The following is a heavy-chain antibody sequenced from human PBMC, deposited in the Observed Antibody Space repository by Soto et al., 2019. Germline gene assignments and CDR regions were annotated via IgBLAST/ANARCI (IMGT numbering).Heavy chain of an antibody. Sequence: QVQLVQSGAEVKKPGSSVKVSCKGSGGTFSSYAISWVRQAPGQGLEWMGGIIPIFGTANYAQKFQGRVTITADESTSTAYMELSSLISEDTAVYYCAAGYCSGGSCYEAGFDYWGQGTLVTVSS. D-gene: IGHD2-15*01. CDR2: IIPIFGTA. CDR1: GGTFSSYA. CDR3: AAGYCSGGSCYEAGFDY. V-gene: IGHV1-69*01. J-gene: IGHJ4*02.